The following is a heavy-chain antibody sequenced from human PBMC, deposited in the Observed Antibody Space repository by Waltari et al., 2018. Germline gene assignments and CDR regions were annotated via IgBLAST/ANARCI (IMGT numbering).Heavy chain of an antibody. D-gene: IGHD3-10*01. CDR2: IGYDVSNK. CDR3: ARNDYNGNSFDY. Sequence: QVHLVESGGGVVQPGRSLSISCAAVGLRFSSRGMHWVRQAPGKGLEWVAVIGYDVSNKHYADSVKGRFTISRDNSKNTLYLQMNSLRAEDTAVYYCARNDYNGNSFDYWGQGTLVTVSS. V-gene: IGHV3-33*01. J-gene: IGHJ4*02. CDR1: GLRFSSRG.